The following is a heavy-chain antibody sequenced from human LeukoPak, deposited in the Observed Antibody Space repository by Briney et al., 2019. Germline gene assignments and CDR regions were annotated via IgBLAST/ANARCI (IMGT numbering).Heavy chain of an antibody. CDR3: ARHGARMTEKAAFDI. CDR1: GGSISSGAYS. Sequence: PSETLSLTCAVSGGSISSGAYSWSWIRQPPGKGLEWLGYISYSGNTNYNPSLKSRVTISLDTSKNQFSLKVSTVTAADTAVYYCARHGARMTEKAAFDIWGQGTMITVSS. D-gene: IGHD1-14*01. J-gene: IGHJ3*02. CDR2: ISYSGNT. V-gene: IGHV4-61*08.